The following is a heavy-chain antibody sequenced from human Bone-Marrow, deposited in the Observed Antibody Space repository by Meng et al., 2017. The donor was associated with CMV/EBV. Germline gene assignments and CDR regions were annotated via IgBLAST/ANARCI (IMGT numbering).Heavy chain of an antibody. V-gene: IGHV4-34*01. CDR3: ARGSYYGSGFPFDY. CDR2: INHSGST. J-gene: IGHJ4*02. CDR1: GGSLSDHY. Sequence: GSLRLSCDVHGGSLSDHYWNWIRQSPGKGLEWIGEINHSGSTNYNPSLKSRVTISVDKSKNQFSLNLSSVTAADTAVYYCARGSYYGSGFPFDYWGQGTLVTVSS. D-gene: IGHD3-22*01.